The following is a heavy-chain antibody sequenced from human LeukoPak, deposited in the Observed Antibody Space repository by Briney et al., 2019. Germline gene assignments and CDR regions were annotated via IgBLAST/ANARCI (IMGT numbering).Heavy chain of an antibody. Sequence: SVKVSCKASGSTFSSYAISWVRQAPGQGLEWMGGIIPIFGTANYAQKFQGRVTITTDESTSTAYMELSGLRSEDTAVYYCASGFLPYLDYYYYMDVWGKGTTVTVSS. CDR1: GSTFSSYA. V-gene: IGHV1-69*05. J-gene: IGHJ6*03. D-gene: IGHD2/OR15-2a*01. CDR3: ASGFLPYLDYYYYMDV. CDR2: IIPIFGTA.